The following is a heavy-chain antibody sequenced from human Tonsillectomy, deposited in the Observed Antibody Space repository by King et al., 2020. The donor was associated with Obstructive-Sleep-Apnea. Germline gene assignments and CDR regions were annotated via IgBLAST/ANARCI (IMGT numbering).Heavy chain of an antibody. CDR3: ARVEVRSGWYRSWFDP. D-gene: IGHD6-19*01. Sequence: QLQESGPGLVKPSETLSLTCTVSGGSISNYYWSWIRQPPGKGLEWIGYIYYIGSTNYNPSLKSRVTISVDTSKNQFSLKLSSVTAADTALYYCARVEVRSGWYRSWFDPWGQGTLVTVSS. CDR1: GGSISNYY. V-gene: IGHV4-59*01. J-gene: IGHJ5*02. CDR2: IYYIGST.